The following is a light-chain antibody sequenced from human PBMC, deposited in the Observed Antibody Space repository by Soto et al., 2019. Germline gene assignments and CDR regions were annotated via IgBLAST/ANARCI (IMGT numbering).Light chain of an antibody. V-gene: IGKV1-5*01. CDR3: QQYNSYK. CDR2: DAS. J-gene: IGKJ1*01. Sequence: DIQMTQSPSTLSASVGDRVTITCRASQSISSWLAWYQQKPGKAPKLLIYDASSLESGVPSRFSGSGSGTEFTLTISSLQPDDFATYYCQQYNSYKFGQGTKVDIK. CDR1: QSISSW.